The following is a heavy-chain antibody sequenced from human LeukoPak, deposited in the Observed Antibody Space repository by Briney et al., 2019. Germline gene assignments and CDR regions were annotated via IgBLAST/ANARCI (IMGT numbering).Heavy chain of an antibody. CDR3: ARVGGTTTRYFDY. CDR1: GGSISSGDYY. J-gene: IGHJ4*02. Sequence: PSQTLSLTCTVSGGSISSGDYYWSWIRQPPGKGLEWIGYIYYSGSTNYNPSLKSRATISVDTSKNHFSLRLSSMSAADTALYYCARVGGTTTRYFDYWGQGTLVTVSS. D-gene: IGHD1-1*01. CDR2: IYYSGST. V-gene: IGHV4-30-4*01.